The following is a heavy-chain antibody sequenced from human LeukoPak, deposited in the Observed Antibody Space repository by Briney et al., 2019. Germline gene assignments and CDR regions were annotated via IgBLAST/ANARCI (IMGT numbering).Heavy chain of an antibody. J-gene: IGHJ3*02. CDR1: GFTFSHYA. D-gene: IGHD2-2*01. Sequence: GSLRLSCAASGFTFSHYAMHWVRQAPGKGLEWVAVIWYGGTSKYYSDSVKGRFTISRDNSIDTLYLEMNSLRVEDTAVYYCTRVPASVYAFDIWGRGTRVTVSS. V-gene: IGHV3-33*08. CDR2: IWYGGTSK. CDR3: TRVPASVYAFDI.